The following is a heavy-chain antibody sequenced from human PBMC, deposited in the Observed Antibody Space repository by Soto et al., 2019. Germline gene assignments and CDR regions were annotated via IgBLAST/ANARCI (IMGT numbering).Heavy chain of an antibody. D-gene: IGHD3-10*01. CDR2: IYWNDEK. CDR3: ANMGRTGFDY. J-gene: IGHJ4*02. V-gene: IGHV2-5*01. Sequence: QITLRESGPTLVKPTQTLTLTCSVSGFSVSTLGVSVAWIRQTPGRALEWLGHIYWNDEKRYPPSLQSRLTISKDTSMNQVVLTMTNVEHVDTATYYCANMGRTGFDYWGQGTVVIVSS. CDR1: GFSVSTLGVS.